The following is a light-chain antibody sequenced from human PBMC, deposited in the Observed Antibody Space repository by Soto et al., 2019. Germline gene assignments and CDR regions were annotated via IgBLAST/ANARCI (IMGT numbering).Light chain of an antibody. CDR3: QQTDSFPHT. J-gene: IGKJ2*01. CDR1: QNIGTY. V-gene: IGKV1-39*01. CDR2: VSS. Sequence: DIHMTQSPSSLSASVGDRVTITCRASQNIGTYLHWYQHKPGTAPKLLIYVSSSLQSGVPSRFSGSGTGTDFTLTISSLQPEDFAVYFCQQTDSFPHTFGQGTRLEI.